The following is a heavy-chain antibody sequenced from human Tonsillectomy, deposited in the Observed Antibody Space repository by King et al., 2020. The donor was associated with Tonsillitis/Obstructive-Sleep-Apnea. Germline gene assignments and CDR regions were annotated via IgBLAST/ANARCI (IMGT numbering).Heavy chain of an antibody. V-gene: IGHV3-11*06. D-gene: IGHD5-24*01. Sequence: VQLVESGGGLVKPGGSLRLSCAVSGFTFSDYYMSWIRQAPGKGLEWVSYISSSSIYTNHADSVKGRFTISRDNAKNSLFLQMNSLRAEDTAVYYCVRVSMASRMFDYWGQGTLVIVSS. CDR2: ISSSSIYT. CDR1: GFTFSDYY. J-gene: IGHJ4*02. CDR3: VRVSMASRMFDY.